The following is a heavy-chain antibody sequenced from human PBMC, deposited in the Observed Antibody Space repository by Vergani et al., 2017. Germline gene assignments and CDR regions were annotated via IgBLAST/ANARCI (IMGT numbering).Heavy chain of an antibody. D-gene: IGHD3-22*01. CDR2: ISAYNGNT. CDR1: GYTFTSYG. V-gene: IGHV1-18*01. J-gene: IGHJ3*02. CDR3: ARGVGDYDSSGYYDAFDI. Sequence: QVQLVQSGAEVKKPGASVKASCKASGYTFTSYGISWVRRAPGQGLEWMGWISAYNGNTNYAQKLKGRVTMTTDTTTSTAYMELRSLRSDDTTVYYCARGVGDYDSSGYYDAFDIWGQGTMVTVSS.